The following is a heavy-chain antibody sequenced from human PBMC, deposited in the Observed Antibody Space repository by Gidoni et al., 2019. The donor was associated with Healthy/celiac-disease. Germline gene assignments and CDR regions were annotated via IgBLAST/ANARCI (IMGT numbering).Heavy chain of an antibody. CDR2: IYYSGST. Sequence: QVQLQESGPGLVKPYQTLSLTCTVPGGSISSGGYYWSWIRQHPGKGLEWIGYIYYSGSTYYNPSLKSRVTISVDTSKNQFSLKLSSVTAADTAVYYCARERGTTVTTFDYWGQGTLVTVSS. V-gene: IGHV4-31*03. CDR3: ARERGTTVTTFDY. J-gene: IGHJ4*02. D-gene: IGHD4-17*01. CDR1: GGSISSGGYY.